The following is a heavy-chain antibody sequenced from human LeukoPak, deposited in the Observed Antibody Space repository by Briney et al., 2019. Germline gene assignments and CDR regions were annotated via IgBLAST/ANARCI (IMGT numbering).Heavy chain of an antibody. CDR1: GFTFSSYW. CDR3: AARYCSNGVCHFY. V-gene: IGHV3-74*01. Sequence: GGSLRLSCAASGFTFSSYWMHWVRQAPGKGLVCVSRINSDGSTTNYADSVKGRFTISRDNAKNTLFLQMNSLRAEDTAVYYCAARYCSNGVCHFYWGQGTLVTVSS. D-gene: IGHD2-8*01. J-gene: IGHJ4*02. CDR2: INSDGSTT.